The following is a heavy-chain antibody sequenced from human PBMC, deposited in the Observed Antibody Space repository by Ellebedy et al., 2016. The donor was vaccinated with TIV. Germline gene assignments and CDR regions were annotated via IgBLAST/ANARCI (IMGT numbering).Heavy chain of an antibody. CDR1: GFIFSSHV. J-gene: IGHJ4*02. Sequence: GESLKISCAASGFIFSSHVMSWVRQAPGKGLEWVSFTSGSGDSTYYADSVKGRFTVSRDNSKNTLYLQMNSLRVEDTAVYYCAKRAGGFPHFDYWGQGTLVTVSS. V-gene: IGHV3-23*01. CDR3: AKRAGGFPHFDY. CDR2: TSGSGDST. D-gene: IGHD3-10*01.